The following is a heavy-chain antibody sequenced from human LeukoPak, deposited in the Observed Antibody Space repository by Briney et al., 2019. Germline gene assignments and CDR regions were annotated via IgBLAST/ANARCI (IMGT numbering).Heavy chain of an antibody. CDR3: ARESNTYYYGSGSHDAFDF. CDR1: GYTFTGYY. V-gene: IGHV1-2*02. CDR2: ISPTSGGP. J-gene: IGHJ3*01. Sequence: ASVKVSCKASGYTFTGYYMHWVRQAPGQGFEWMGWISPTSGGPNYAQKFQGRVTMTRDTSISTAYMELSSLRSDDTAVYYCARESNTYYYGSGSHDAFDFWGQGTMVTVSS. D-gene: IGHD3-10*01.